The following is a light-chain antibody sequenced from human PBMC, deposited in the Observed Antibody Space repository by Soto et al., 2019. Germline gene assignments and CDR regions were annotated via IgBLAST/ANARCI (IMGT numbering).Light chain of an antibody. CDR3: QQSYGLTPLP. J-gene: IGKJ4*01. CDR1: QSIRTY. CDR2: AAS. V-gene: IGKV1-39*01. Sequence: DIQMTQSPSSLSASVGDSLTIHCRSSQSIRTYLNWYQQKLGQAPKLLIYAASSLQSRVPSSFSGSGYGTDFTLTISSLQPEDFGTYYCQQSYGLTPLPFGGGTTVE.